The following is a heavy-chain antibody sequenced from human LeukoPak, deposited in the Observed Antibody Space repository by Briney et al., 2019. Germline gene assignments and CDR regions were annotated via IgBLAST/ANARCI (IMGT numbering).Heavy chain of an antibody. D-gene: IGHD5-24*01. Sequence: GGSLRLSCAASGFTFSSYGMHWVRKAPGKGLEWVAVISYDGSNKYYADSVKGRFAISRDNSKNTLYLQMNSLRAEDTAVYYCAKDIENGYNDYWGQGTLVTVSS. CDR3: AKDIENGYNDY. CDR2: ISYDGSNK. J-gene: IGHJ4*02. CDR1: GFTFSSYG. V-gene: IGHV3-30*18.